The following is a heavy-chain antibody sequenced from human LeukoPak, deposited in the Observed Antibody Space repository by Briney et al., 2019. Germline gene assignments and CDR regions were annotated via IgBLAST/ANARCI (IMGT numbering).Heavy chain of an antibody. CDR2: IYYSGST. D-gene: IGHD1-1*01. V-gene: IGHV4-39*01. CDR3: ARWESGTTFDY. J-gene: IGHJ4*02. CDR1: GVSISSSTHY. Sequence: SETLSLTCSVSGVSISSSTHYWGWIRQPPGKGLEWIGTIYYSGSTDYNPSLKSRVTISADTSKNQFPLNLSSVTAADTAVYYCARWESGTTFDYWGQGTLVTVSS.